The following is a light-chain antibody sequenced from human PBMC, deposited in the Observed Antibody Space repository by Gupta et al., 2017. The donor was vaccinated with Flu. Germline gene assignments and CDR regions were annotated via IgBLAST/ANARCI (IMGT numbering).Light chain of an antibody. CDR1: QNIKTW. CDR2: RAS. Sequence: DYQMTQSPSTLSASVGDRVTITCRASQNIKTWLDWVQRKPGEAPKLLIYRASKGETGVTSRFSGSGYGTEFTLTSSSPQHDDCANYYGQQYYGPWTFGQGTKVEIK. J-gene: IGKJ1*01. V-gene: IGKV1-5*03. CDR3: QQYYGPWT.